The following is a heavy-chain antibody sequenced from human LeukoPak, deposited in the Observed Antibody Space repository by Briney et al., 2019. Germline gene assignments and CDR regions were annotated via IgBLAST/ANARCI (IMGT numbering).Heavy chain of an antibody. CDR2: ISPSGGIT. J-gene: IGHJ6*02. D-gene: IGHD1-7*01. V-gene: IGHV1-46*01. CDR3: GRGIAGTTYYYFYGMDV. CDR1: GYTFTSSY. Sequence: ASVKVSCKASGYTFTSSYMHWVRQAPGQGLEWMGIISPSGGITSYAQKFQGRVTMTSDTSTSTVYMELSSLRSEDTAVYFCGRGIAGTTYYYFYGMDVWGQGTTVTVSS.